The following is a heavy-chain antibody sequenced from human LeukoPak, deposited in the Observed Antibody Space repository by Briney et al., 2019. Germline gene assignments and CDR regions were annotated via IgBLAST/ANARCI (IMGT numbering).Heavy chain of an antibody. CDR1: GFTFSSYA. J-gene: IGHJ4*02. V-gene: IGHV3-30*01. D-gene: IGHD5-18*01. CDR3: ARAATDGDSYGPFDY. Sequence: GGSLRLSCAASGFTFSSYAMHWVRQAPGKGLEWVAVISYDGSNKYYADSVKGRFTFSRDNSKNTLYLQMNSLRAEDTAVYYCARAATDGDSYGPFDYWGQGTLVTVSS. CDR2: ISYDGSNK.